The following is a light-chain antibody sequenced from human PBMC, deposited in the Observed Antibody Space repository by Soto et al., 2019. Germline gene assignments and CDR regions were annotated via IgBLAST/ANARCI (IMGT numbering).Light chain of an antibody. J-gene: IGKJ4*01. Sequence: IQLTQSPSSLSASVGDRVTITCRASQGISSYLAWYQQKPGKAPKLLIYAASTLQSGVPSRFSGSGSGTDFTLTISSLQPEDFETYYCQQLSTYPLTFGGGTKVEIK. CDR2: AAS. CDR3: QQLSTYPLT. V-gene: IGKV1-9*01. CDR1: QGISSY.